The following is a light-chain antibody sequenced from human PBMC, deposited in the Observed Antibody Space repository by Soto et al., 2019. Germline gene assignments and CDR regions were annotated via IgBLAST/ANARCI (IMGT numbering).Light chain of an antibody. CDR2: GAS. V-gene: IGKV3-20*01. Sequence: EMVLTQSPGTLSLSPGERATLSCRASQTVTSNRLAWYQQKPGQAPRLLIYGASRRATGIPDRLSGSGSGTDFTLTISRLEPEDFAVSYCQQYGSFPSGLAFGPGTTLDTK. CDR3: QQYGSFPSGLA. J-gene: IGKJ3*01. CDR1: QTVTSNR.